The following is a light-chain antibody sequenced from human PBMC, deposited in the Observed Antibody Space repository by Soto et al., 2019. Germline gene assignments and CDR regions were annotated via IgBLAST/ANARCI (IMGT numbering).Light chain of an antibody. CDR1: SSDVGGYNY. CDR2: EVS. J-gene: IGLJ1*01. CDR3: SSYTSFSTYV. V-gene: IGLV2-14*01. Sequence: QFALTQPASVSGSPGQSITISCTGTSSDVGGYNYVSWYQQYPGKAPKLMIYEVSNRPSGVSNRFSGSKSDNTASLTISGLQAEDEADYYCSSYTSFSTYVFGTGTKLTVL.